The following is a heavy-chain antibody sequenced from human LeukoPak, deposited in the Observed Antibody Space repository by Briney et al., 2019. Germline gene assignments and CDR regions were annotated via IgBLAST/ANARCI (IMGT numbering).Heavy chain of an antibody. Sequence: GGSLRLSCAASGFTFSSYSMNWVGQAPGKGLEWVSSISSSSSYIYYADSVKGRFTISRDNAKNSLYLQMNSLRAEDTAVYYCARAGVGATLNFDYWGQATLVTVSS. CDR3: ARAGVGATLNFDY. D-gene: IGHD1-26*01. CDR1: GFTFSSYS. CDR2: ISSSSSYI. V-gene: IGHV3-21*01. J-gene: IGHJ4*02.